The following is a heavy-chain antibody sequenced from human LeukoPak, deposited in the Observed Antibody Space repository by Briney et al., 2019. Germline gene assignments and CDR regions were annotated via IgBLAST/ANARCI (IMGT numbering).Heavy chain of an antibody. Sequence: SETLSLTCSVSGDSISRSDSYWDWIRQPPGKGLEWIGTLYYTGRTYYSPSLKSRVIVSVDTSKNQFSLKLSSVTAADTAVYYCVRSPYYYYHMDVWGKGTSVTVSS. V-gene: IGHV4-39*07. J-gene: IGHJ6*03. CDR3: VRSPYYYYHMDV. CDR1: GDSISRSDSY. CDR2: LYYTGRT.